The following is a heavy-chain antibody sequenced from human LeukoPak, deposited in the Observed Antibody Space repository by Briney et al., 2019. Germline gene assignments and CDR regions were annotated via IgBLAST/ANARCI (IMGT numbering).Heavy chain of an antibody. CDR2: NYYSGST. D-gene: IGHD3-22*01. CDR3: ALSRGGYYDSRSPSWAFDI. V-gene: IGHV4-59*13. CDR1: GDSITSYY. J-gene: IGHJ3*02. Sequence: SETLSLTCTVSGDSITSYYWSWVRQPPGKGLEWIGYNYYSGSTNYNPSLKSRVTMSGDTSKNQFSLKLSSVTAADTAVYYCALSRGGYYDSRSPSWAFDIWGQGTMVTVSS.